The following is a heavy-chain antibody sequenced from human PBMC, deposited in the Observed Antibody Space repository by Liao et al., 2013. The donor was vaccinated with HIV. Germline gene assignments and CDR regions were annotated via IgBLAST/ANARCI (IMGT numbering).Heavy chain of an antibody. Sequence: QVQLQQWGAGLLKPSETLSLICAVYGGSFSGYYWNWIRQPPGKGLEWIGEINLSGSTNYNPSLKSRVTISVDTSKNQFSLKLSSVTAADTACTYFVSTSDVRLRLPGLVGLTWVVRNPWG. CDR3: VSTSDVRLRLPGLVGLTWVVRNP. CDR2: INLSGST. V-gene: IGHV4-34*03. CDR1: GGSFSGYY. D-gene: IGHD3-16*01. J-gene: IGHJ5*02.